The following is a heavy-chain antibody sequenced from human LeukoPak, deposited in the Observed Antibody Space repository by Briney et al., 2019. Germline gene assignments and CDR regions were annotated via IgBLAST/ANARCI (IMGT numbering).Heavy chain of an antibody. CDR2: ISGSGGST. J-gene: IGHJ4*02. CDR1: GFTFSSYA. Sequence: GGSLRLSCAASGFTFSSYAMSWVRQAPGKGLEWVSAISGSGGSTYYADSVKGWFTISRDNSKNTLYLQMNSLRAEDTAVYYCAKDRAVAGHDRRFDYWGQGTLVTVSS. CDR3: AKDRAVAGHDRRFDY. V-gene: IGHV3-23*01. D-gene: IGHD6-19*01.